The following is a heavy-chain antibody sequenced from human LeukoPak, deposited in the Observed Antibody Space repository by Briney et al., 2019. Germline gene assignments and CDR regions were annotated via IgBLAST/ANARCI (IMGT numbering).Heavy chain of an antibody. CDR3: ARARKNYYMDV. Sequence: SETLSLTCTVSGGSISSGSYYWSWIRQPAGKGLEWIGRIYTSGSTNYNPSLKSRVTISVDTSKNQFSLKLSSVTAAGTAVYYCARARKNYYMDVWGKGTTVTVSS. CDR2: IYTSGST. V-gene: IGHV4-61*02. J-gene: IGHJ6*03. CDR1: GGSISSGSYY.